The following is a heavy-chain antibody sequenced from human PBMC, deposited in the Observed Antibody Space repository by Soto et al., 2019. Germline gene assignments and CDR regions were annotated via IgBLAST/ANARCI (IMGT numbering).Heavy chain of an antibody. CDR1: GDTFKNCV. CDR3: AAELGFVKFSVV. J-gene: IGHJ6*02. V-gene: IGHV1-69*01. CDR2: IIPLFGTT. D-gene: IGHD7-27*01. Sequence: QVQVVQSGVEVRRPGSSVKVSCKASGDTFKNCVISWVRQAPGQGLEWMGGIIPLFGTTAFAQRFQGRLTITTDESTTTAYMELSRLRSEDTATYYCAAELGFVKFSVVWGQGTTVIVSS.